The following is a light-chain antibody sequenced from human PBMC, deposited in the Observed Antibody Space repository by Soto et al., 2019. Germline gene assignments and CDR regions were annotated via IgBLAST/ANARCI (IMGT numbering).Light chain of an antibody. V-gene: IGKV3-20*01. CDR2: GAS. CDR1: QSVSSTY. Sequence: ESVFTQSPGTLSLSPGERATLSCWASQSVSSTYLAWYQQKPGQAPRLLIYGASIRATGIPDRFSGSGSGTDFTLTISRLEPEDFAVYYCQQYGSSPPWTFGQGTKVDIK. J-gene: IGKJ1*01. CDR3: QQYGSSPPWT.